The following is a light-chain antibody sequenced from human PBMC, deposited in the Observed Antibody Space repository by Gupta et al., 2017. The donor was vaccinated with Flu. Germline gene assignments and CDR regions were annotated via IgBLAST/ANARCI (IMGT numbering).Light chain of an antibody. J-gene: IGLJ2*01. V-gene: IGLV5-45*01. CDR3: VIWHSSAWV. Sequence: PGASASLTCTLRSGINVGTSKIYWYQQKPGSPPQYLLTYKSDSDKQQGSGVPSRFSGSKDASANAGILLISGLQSEDEADYYCVIWHSSAWVFGGGTKLTVL. CDR2: YKSDSDK. CDR1: SGINVGTSK.